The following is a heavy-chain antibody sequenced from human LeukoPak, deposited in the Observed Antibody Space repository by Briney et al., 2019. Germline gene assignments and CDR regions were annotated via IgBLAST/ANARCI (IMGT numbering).Heavy chain of an antibody. V-gene: IGHV3-48*04. CDR3: AKAPQQLFRWGATNYFDY. D-gene: IGHD6-13*01. J-gene: IGHJ4*02. CDR1: GFTFSRHA. CDR2: ISSSGSTI. Sequence: PGESLRLSCSASGFTFSRHAMNWVHQAPGKGLEWVSYISSSGSTIYYADSVKGRFTISRDNAKNSLYLQMNSLRAEVMALYYCAKAPQQLFRWGATNYFDYWGQGTLATVSS.